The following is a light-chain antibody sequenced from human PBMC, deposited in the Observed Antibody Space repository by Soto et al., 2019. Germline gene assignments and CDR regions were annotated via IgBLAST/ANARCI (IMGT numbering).Light chain of an antibody. Sequence: QSVLTQPASVSGSPGQSITISCTGSNSDIGTYNYVSWYQQHPGKAPKLVISEVSNRPSVISDRFSGSKSGNAASLTISGLQAEDEATYYCSSYTSTSTLYVFGPGTKLTVL. J-gene: IGLJ1*01. V-gene: IGLV2-14*01. CDR3: SSYTSTSTLYV. CDR1: NSDIGTYNY. CDR2: EVS.